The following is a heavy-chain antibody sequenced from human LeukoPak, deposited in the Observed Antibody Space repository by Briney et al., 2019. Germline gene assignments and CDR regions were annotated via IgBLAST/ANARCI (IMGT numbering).Heavy chain of an antibody. Sequence: GGSLRLSCAASGFTFDDYAMHWVRQAPGKGLEWVSGISWNSGSIGYADSVKGRFTISRDNAKNSVYLQMNSLRAEDTAVYYCARGHGYFDSWGQGTLVTVSS. CDR2: ISWNSGSI. V-gene: IGHV3-9*01. CDR1: GFTFDDYA. J-gene: IGHJ4*02. CDR3: ARGHGYFDS.